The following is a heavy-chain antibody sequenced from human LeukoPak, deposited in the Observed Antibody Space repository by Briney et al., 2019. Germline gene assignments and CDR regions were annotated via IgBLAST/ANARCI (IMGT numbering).Heavy chain of an antibody. V-gene: IGHV3-7*01. Sequence: GGSLRLSCAASGFTFSSYSMNWVRQAPGKGLEWVANINPAGSDTYYVDPVRGRFTISRDNAKNLVYLQMSSLRAEDTAVYSCARFGYVAGLDLWGQGTLVTVSS. CDR1: GFTFSSYS. J-gene: IGHJ4*02. CDR2: INPAGSDT. CDR3: ARFGYVAGLDL. D-gene: IGHD3-16*01.